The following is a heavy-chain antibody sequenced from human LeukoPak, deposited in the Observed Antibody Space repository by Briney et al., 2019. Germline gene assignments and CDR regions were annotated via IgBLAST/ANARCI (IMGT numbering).Heavy chain of an antibody. CDR3: ASDKYSASHFDS. V-gene: IGHV3-74*01. CDR1: GFTFSSYW. CDR2: INSDGSST. Sequence: PGGSLKLSCAASGFTFSSYWMHWVRQAPGKGLVWVSRINSDGSSTSYADSVKGRFTISRDNSKNTVFLQMNSLRVEDTAVYYCASDKYSASHFDSWGQGTQVTVSS. J-gene: IGHJ4*02. D-gene: IGHD5-18*01.